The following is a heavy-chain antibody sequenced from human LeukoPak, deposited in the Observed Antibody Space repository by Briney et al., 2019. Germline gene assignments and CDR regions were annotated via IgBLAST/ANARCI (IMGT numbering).Heavy chain of an antibody. CDR1: GFTFSSYG. J-gene: IGHJ4*02. CDR3: AKTGSWGSSNYYFDY. Sequence: GGSLRLSCAASGFTFSSYGMHWVRQAPGKGLEWVAFIRYDGGKKYYADSVKGRFTISRDNSKNTRYLQMNSLRAEDTALYYCAKTGSWGSSNYYFDYWGQGTLVTVSS. V-gene: IGHV3-30*02. CDR2: IRYDGGKK. D-gene: IGHD2-15*01.